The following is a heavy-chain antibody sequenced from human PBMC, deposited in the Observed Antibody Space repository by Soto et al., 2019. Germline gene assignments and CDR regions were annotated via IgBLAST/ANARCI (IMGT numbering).Heavy chain of an antibody. J-gene: IGHJ4*02. D-gene: IGHD2-21*01. V-gene: IGHV3-30*18. CDR3: AKSFNGDWFDY. CDR2: ISYDGSNK. CDR1: GFTFSSYG. Sequence: GSLRLSCAASGFTFSSYGMHWVRQAPGKGLEWVAVISYDGSNKYYADSVKGRFTISRDNSKNTLYLQMNSLRAEDTAVYYCAKSFNGDWFDYWGQGTLVTVSS.